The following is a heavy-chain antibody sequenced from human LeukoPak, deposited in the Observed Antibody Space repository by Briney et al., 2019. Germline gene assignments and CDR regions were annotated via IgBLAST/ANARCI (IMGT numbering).Heavy chain of an antibody. Sequence: GSLRLSCAASGFTFSNYAMSWVRQAPGKGLEWVSAISATDGSTNYADSVKGRFTISRDNSKNTLYLQMNSLRAEDTAVYYCAKNVVPAATKRHPDYWGQGTLVTVSS. CDR3: AKNVVPAATKRHPDY. J-gene: IGHJ4*02. CDR1: GFTFSNYA. D-gene: IGHD2-2*01. CDR2: ISATDGST. V-gene: IGHV3-23*01.